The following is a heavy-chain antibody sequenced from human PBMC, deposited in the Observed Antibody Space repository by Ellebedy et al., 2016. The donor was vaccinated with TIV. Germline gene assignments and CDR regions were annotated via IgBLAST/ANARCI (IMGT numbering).Heavy chain of an antibody. CDR1: GGSVTSGAYY. D-gene: IGHD5-24*01. CDR3: ARGGDGYIHY. CDR2: IYFGGST. Sequence: MPSETLSLTCSVSGGSVTSGAYYWSWIRQPPGQGLEWLGYIYFGGSTNYHPSLKSRVTISVDTSKNQFSLKLRSVTAADTAGYYCARGGDGYIHYWGQGTLVTVSS. J-gene: IGHJ4*02. V-gene: IGHV4-61*08.